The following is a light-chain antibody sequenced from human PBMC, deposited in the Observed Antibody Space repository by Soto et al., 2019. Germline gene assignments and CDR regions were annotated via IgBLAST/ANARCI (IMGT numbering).Light chain of an antibody. CDR1: SSDVGSYNL. J-gene: IGLJ1*01. Sequence: QSALTQPASVSGSPGQSITISCSGTSSDVGSYNLVSWYQQHPGKAPKLMIYEVSKRPSGVSNRFSGSKSGNTASLTISGLQADDEADYYCCSNAGSSTWVFGTGTKLTVL. CDR3: CSNAGSSTWV. V-gene: IGLV2-23*02. CDR2: EVS.